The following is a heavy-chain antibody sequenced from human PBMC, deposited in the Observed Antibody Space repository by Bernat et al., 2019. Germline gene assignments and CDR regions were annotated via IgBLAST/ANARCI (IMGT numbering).Heavy chain of an antibody. Sequence: QVQLVESGGGVVQPWRSLRLSGAASGFTFSSYGMHWVRQAPGKGLEWVAVIWYDGSNKYYADSVKGRFTISRDNSKNTLYLQMNSLRAEDTAVYYCARDSDYYYMDVWGKGTTVTVSS. CDR3: ARDSDYYYMDV. V-gene: IGHV3-33*01. CDR1: GFTFSSYG. CDR2: IWYDGSNK. J-gene: IGHJ6*03.